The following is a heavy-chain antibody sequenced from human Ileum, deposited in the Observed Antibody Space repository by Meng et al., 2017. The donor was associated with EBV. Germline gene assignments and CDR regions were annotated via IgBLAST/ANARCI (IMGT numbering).Heavy chain of an antibody. CDR3: ARERGGGDRGIQ. V-gene: IGHV4-61*08. J-gene: IGHJ4*02. CDR1: NGSVSSYGYY. CDR2: MSYTGRT. D-gene: IGHD2-21*02. Sequence: VQLQESGPVLVKPSETLSLTCSVSNGSVSSYGYYWTWIRQPPGKGLEWIGYMSYTGRTNYKSTLKSRVTISVDKSKNQFSLKLSSVTAADTAVYYCARERGGGDRGIQWGQGTLVTVSS.